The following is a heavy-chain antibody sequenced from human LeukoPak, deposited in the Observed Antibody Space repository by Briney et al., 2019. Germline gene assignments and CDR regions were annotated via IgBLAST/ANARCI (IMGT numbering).Heavy chain of an antibody. Sequence: LETLSLTCTVSGGSISSSSYYWGWIRQPPGKGLEWIGSIYYSGSAYYNPSLKSRVTISVDTSKNQFSLKLSSVTAADTAVYYCAIDCSGGSCLARDYWGQGTLVTVSS. D-gene: IGHD2-15*01. CDR3: AIDCSGGSCLARDY. CDR2: IYYSGSA. J-gene: IGHJ4*02. V-gene: IGHV4-39*01. CDR1: GGSISSSSYY.